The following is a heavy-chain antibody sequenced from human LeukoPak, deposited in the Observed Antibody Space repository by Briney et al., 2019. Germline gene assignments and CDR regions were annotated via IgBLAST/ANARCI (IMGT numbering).Heavy chain of an antibody. J-gene: IGHJ6*04. CDR3: AKEGMVRGVNDA. Sequence: GRSLRLSCAASGFTFSSYGMHWVRQAPGKGLEWVAVISYDGSNKYYADSVKGRFTISRDNSKNTLYLQMNSLRAEDTAVYYCAKEGMVRGVNDAWGKGTTVTVSS. CDR1: GFTFSSYG. CDR2: ISYDGSNK. D-gene: IGHD3-10*01. V-gene: IGHV3-33*06.